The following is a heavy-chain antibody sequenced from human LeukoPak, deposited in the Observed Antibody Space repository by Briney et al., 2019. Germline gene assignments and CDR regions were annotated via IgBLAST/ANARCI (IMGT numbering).Heavy chain of an antibody. CDR2: ISGSGGST. CDR1: GFTFSSYA. Sequence: GGSLRLSCAASGFTFSSYAMSWVRQAPGKGLEWVSAISGSGGSTYYADSVKGRFTISRDNSKNTLYLQMNSLRAEDTAVYYCAKDRVFVVVVAAEINDASDIWGQGTMVTVSS. J-gene: IGHJ3*02. CDR3: AKDRVFVVVVAAEINDASDI. V-gene: IGHV3-23*01. D-gene: IGHD2-15*01.